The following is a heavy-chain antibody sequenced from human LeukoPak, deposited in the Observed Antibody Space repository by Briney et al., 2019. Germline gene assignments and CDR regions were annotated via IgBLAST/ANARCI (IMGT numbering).Heavy chain of an antibody. Sequence: GASVKVSCKASGYTFTGYYMHWVRQAPGQGLEWMGWINPNSGGTNYAQKFQGRVTMTRDTSISTAYMELSRLRSDDTAVYYCARDRSLVKYSSGWYGDYWGQGTLVTVSS. J-gene: IGHJ4*02. CDR2: INPNSGGT. CDR1: GYTFTGYY. V-gene: IGHV1-2*02. CDR3: ARDRSLVKYSSGWYGDY. D-gene: IGHD6-19*01.